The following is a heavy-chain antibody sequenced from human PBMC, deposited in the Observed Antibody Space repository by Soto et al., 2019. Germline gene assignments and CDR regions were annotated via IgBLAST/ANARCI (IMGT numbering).Heavy chain of an antibody. Sequence: ASVKVSCKASGYTFTSYGISWVRQAPGQGLEWMGWISAYNGNTNYAQKLQGRVTMTTDTSTSTAYMELRSLRSDDTAVYYCARHLTRVGATNPLREYYFDYWGQGTLVTVSS. V-gene: IGHV1-18*01. CDR1: GYTFTSYG. D-gene: IGHD1-26*01. CDR2: ISAYNGNT. J-gene: IGHJ4*02. CDR3: ARHLTRVGATNPLREYYFDY.